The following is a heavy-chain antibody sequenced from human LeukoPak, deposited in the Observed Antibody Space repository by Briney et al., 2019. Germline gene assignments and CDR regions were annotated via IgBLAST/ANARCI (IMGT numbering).Heavy chain of an antibody. V-gene: IGHV3-7*01. J-gene: IGHJ6*02. CDR3: ARDGDIVATINLWDYYYYGMDV. CDR2: IKQDGSEK. D-gene: IGHD5-12*01. Sequence: GGSLRLSCAASGFTFSSYWMSWVRQAPGKGLEWVANIKQDGSEKYYVDSVKGRFTISRDNAKNSLYLQMNSLRAEDTAVYYCARDGDIVATINLWDYYYYGMDVWGQGTTVTVSS. CDR1: GFTFSSYW.